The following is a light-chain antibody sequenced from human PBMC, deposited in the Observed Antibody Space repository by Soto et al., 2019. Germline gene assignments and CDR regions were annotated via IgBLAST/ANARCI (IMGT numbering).Light chain of an antibody. J-gene: IGKJ5*01. CDR3: QQRSDWRIT. V-gene: IGKV3-11*01. CDR1: QSVSSY. CDR2: EAS. Sequence: EIVLTQSPATLSLSPGERATLSCRASQSVSSYLAWYQQKPGQAPRLLMYEASTRATGIPARFSGGGSGTDFTLTISSLEPEDFAVYYCQQRSDWRITFGQGTRLEIK.